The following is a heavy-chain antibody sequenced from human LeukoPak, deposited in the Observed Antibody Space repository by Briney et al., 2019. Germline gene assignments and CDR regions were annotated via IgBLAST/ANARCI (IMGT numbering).Heavy chain of an antibody. V-gene: IGHV4-39*01. J-gene: IGHJ4*02. CDR3: ARRAMVAARNRPQTPDY. D-gene: IGHD6-6*01. CDR1: GGSISSSSYY. Sequence: PSETLSLTCTVSGGSISSSSYYWGWIRQPPGKGLEWIGSIYYSGSTYYNPSLKSRVTISVDTSKNQFSLKLSSVTAADTAVYYCARRAMVAARNRPQTPDYWGQGTLVTVSS. CDR2: IYYSGST.